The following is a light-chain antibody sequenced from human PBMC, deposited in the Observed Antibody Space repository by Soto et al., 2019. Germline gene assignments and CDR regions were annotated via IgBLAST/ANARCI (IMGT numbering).Light chain of an antibody. V-gene: IGLV2-14*03. CDR3: CSYRSENTRFYV. CDR2: DVT. CDR1: HNDVVHENF. Sequence: QSALAQPASVSGSPGQSITISCTGTHNDVVHENFVSWYQQHPDKVPKLIIYDVTRRASGISSRFSASKSGNTAYLAISGLQADDEAEYYCCSYRSENTRFYVFGTGTKVTVL. J-gene: IGLJ1*01.